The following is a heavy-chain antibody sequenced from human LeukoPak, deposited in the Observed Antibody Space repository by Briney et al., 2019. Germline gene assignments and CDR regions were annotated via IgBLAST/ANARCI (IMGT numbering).Heavy chain of an antibody. V-gene: IGHV1-69*13. J-gene: IGHJ4*02. CDR3: ARENDY. Sequence: ASVSVSCKASGGTFSSYTISWVRQAPGEGLEWMGGIIPIFGTANYAQKFQGRVTITADESTSTAYMELSSLRSEDTAVYYYARENDYWGQGTLVTVSS. CDR2: IIPIFGTA. CDR1: GGTFSSYT.